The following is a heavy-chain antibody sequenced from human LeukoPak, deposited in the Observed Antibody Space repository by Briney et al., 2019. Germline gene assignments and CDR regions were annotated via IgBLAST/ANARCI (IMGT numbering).Heavy chain of an antibody. V-gene: IGHV4-59*08. CDR3: AGPGPVGSFAS. J-gene: IGHJ4*02. CDR1: GGSISNYY. Sequence: SETLSLTCTVSGGSISNYYWNWIRQPPGKGLEWIGHVYYSGRTNYNPSHTNRVTISVDTSENQFSLKLSSVTPDDTAVYYCAGPGPVGSFASWGQGTLVTVSS. CDR2: VYYSGRT. D-gene: IGHD1-26*01.